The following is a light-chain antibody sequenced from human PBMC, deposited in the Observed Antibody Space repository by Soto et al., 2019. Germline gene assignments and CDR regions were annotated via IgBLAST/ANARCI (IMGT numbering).Light chain of an antibody. CDR2: AAS. Sequence: EIVITHSPATLSFSPVERAILSCRASQSISINLAWYQQKPGQAPRLLIYAASNRATGVPARFSGSWSGTEFTLTISSLQSEDFAVYYCQQYNNWITFGQGTRLEI. CDR1: QSISIN. J-gene: IGKJ5*01. CDR3: QQYNNWIT. V-gene: IGKV3-15*01.